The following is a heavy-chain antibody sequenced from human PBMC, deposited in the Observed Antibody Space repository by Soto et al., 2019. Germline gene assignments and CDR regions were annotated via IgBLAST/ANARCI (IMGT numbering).Heavy chain of an antibody. CDR3: ARVGREQTEWYFDY. CDR1: GGTFSSYA. J-gene: IGHJ4*02. D-gene: IGHD1-26*01. CDR2: IIPIFGKA. V-gene: IGHV1-69*06. Sequence: GSPVKGSCKGSGGTFSSYAISWVRQAPGQGLEWMGGIIPIFGKAKYAQKFKGRGTITAEKSTSTAYMELSSLRSEDTAVYYCARVGREQTEWYFDYWGQGTLVTVSS.